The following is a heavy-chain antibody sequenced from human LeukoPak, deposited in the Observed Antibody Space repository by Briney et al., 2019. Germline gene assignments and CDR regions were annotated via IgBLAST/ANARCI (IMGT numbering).Heavy chain of an antibody. V-gene: IGHV4-34*01. D-gene: IGHD3-10*01. CDR1: GGSFSGYY. CDR3: ARDGLLVGELAY. J-gene: IGHJ4*02. CDR2: INHSGST. Sequence: PSEALSLTCAVYGGSFSGYYWSWIRQPPGKGLEWIGEINHSGSTNYNPSLKSRVTISVDTSKNQFSLKLSSVTAADTAVYYCARDGLLVGELAYWGQGTLVTVSS.